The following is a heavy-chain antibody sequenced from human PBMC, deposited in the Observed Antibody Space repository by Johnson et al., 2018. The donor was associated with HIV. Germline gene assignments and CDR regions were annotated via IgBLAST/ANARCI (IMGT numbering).Heavy chain of an antibody. CDR2: IGTAGDT. J-gene: IGHJ3*02. D-gene: IGHD5-18*01. V-gene: IGHV3-13*01. Sequence: VQLVESGGGVVQPGGSLRLSCAASGFTVSSNYMSWVRQAPGKGLEWVSAIGTAGDTYYPGSVKGRFTISRENAKNSLYLQMNSLRAGDTAVYYCARSGGYFAFDIWGQGTMVTVSS. CDR3: ARSGGYFAFDI. CDR1: GFTVSSNY.